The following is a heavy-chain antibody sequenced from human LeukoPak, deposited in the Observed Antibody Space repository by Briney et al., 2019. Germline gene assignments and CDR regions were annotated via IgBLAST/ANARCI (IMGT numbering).Heavy chain of an antibody. J-gene: IGHJ4*02. V-gene: IGHV1-2*02. CDR3: ARDLTGNTWGVLDY. Sequence: ASVKVSCKASGYTFTGYYMHWVRQAPGQGLEWMGWINPNSGGTNYAQKLQGRVTMTTDTSTSTAYMELRSLRSDDTAVYYCARDLTGNTWGVLDYWGQGTLVTVSS. D-gene: IGHD3-16*01. CDR1: GYTFTGYY. CDR2: INPNSGGT.